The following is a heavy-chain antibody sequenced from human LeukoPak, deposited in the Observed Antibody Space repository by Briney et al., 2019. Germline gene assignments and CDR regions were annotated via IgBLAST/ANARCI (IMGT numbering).Heavy chain of an antibody. CDR3: ATDRGPGVGARNY. J-gene: IGHJ4*02. Sequence: ASVKVSCKASGYTFTSYDINWVRQATGQGLEWMGWMNPNSGNTGYAQKFQGRVTITRNTSISTAYMELSSLRSEDTAVYYCATDRGPGVGARNYWGQGTLVTVSS. CDR1: GYTFTSYD. D-gene: IGHD1-26*01. V-gene: IGHV1-8*03. CDR2: MNPNSGNT.